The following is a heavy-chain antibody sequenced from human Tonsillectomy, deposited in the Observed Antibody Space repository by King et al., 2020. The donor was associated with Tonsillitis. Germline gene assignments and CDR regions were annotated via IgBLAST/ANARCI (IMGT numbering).Heavy chain of an antibody. Sequence: VQLVESGGGLGQPGGSLRLSCAASGFTFSRYWMSWVRQAPGKGLEWVANIDQDGRLKWYVDSVRGRFIISRDNAKNSLYLQMNDMRAEDTAVYFCASEGSGDYGDYWGYWGQGTLVAVSS. CDR2: IDQDGRLK. D-gene: IGHD4-17*01. CDR1: GFTFSRYW. CDR3: ASEGSGDYGDYWGY. V-gene: IGHV3-7*03. J-gene: IGHJ4*02.